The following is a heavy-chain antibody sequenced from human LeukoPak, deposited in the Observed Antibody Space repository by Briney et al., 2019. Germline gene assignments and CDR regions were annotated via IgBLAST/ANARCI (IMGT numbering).Heavy chain of an antibody. J-gene: IGHJ4*02. V-gene: IGHV3-74*01. Sequence: GGSLRLSCAASGFTLGNSWMHWVRQAPGKGLVWVSRTNGDGSDTSYADSVKGRFTISRDSATNTLYLQMNSLRAEDTAIYYCVRDGEYSHGIDFDYWGQGTLVTVSP. CDR3: VRDGEYSHGIDFDY. CDR1: GFTLGNSW. CDR2: TNGDGSDT. D-gene: IGHD5-18*01.